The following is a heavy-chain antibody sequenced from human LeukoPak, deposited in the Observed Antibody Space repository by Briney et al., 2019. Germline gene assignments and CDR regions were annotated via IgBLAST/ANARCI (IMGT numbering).Heavy chain of an antibody. V-gene: IGHV3-23*01. J-gene: IGHJ4*02. CDR3: AKRGARVLTATHYFEY. Sequence: GGSLRLSCAASGFTFSSYALSWVRQPPGKGLEWVSTIGASGTGTHYPDSVKGRFTISRDNSRNTLYLQMNSLRAEDTALYFCAKRGARVLTATHYFEYWGQGTPVTVSS. CDR2: IGASGTGT. D-gene: IGHD1/OR15-1a*01. CDR1: GFTFSSYA.